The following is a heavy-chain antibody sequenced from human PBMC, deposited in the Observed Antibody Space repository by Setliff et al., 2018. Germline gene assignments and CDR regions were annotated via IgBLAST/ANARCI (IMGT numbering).Heavy chain of an antibody. D-gene: IGHD1-7*01. V-gene: IGHV3-23*01. Sequence: GSLRLSCTASGFTFSSLWMSWVRQAPGKGLEWVSSVGVSGASSYYADSVKGRFTISRDNSENTLLLQMSSLRADDTAVYYCAKGFQGKNVGTFDSWGHGILVTVSS. J-gene: IGHJ4*01. CDR1: GFTFSSLW. CDR2: VGVSGASS. CDR3: AKGFQGKNVGTFDS.